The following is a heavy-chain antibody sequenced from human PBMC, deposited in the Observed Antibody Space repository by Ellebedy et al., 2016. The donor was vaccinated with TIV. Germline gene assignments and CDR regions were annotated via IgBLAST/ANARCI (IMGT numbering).Heavy chain of an antibody. CDR3: AEGGSYHDY. Sequence: GESLKISCVVSGFTFSSYWRTWVRQAPGKGLEWVANIKQDGSEKYYVDSVKGRFTISRDNAKNSPYLQMNSLRVEDTAVYYCAEGGSYHDYWGQGTLVTVSA. CDR2: IKQDGSEK. CDR1: GFTFSSYW. J-gene: IGHJ4*02. D-gene: IGHD1-26*01. V-gene: IGHV3-7*01.